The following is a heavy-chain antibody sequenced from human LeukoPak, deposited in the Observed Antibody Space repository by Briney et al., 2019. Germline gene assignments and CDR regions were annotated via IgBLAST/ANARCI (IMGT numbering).Heavy chain of an antibody. CDR2: INPSGGST. J-gene: IGHJ4*02. D-gene: IGHD3-10*01. CDR3: ARVRGVEYYFDY. CDR1: GYTFTSYY. Sequence: ASVKVSCKASGYTFTSYYMHRVRQAPGQGLEWMGIINPSGGSTSYAQKFQGRVTMTRDTSTSAVYMELSSLRSEDTAVYYCARVRGVEYYFDYWGQGTLVTVSS. V-gene: IGHV1-46*03.